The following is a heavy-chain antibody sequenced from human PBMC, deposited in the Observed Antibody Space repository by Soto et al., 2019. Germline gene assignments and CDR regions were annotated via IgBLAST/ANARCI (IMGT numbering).Heavy chain of an antibody. CDR2: IIPILGIA. CDR3: ARDHPVGHRNHFDL. Sequence: QVQLVQSGAEVKKPGSSVKVSCKASGGTFSSYTISWVRQAPGQGLEWMGRIIPILGIANYAQKFQGRVTITADKPTSAAYLELNSLRSEDTAVYYCARDHPVGHRNHFDLWGRGTLVTVSS. CDR1: GGTFSSYT. J-gene: IGHJ2*01. V-gene: IGHV1-69*08. D-gene: IGHD2-2*01.